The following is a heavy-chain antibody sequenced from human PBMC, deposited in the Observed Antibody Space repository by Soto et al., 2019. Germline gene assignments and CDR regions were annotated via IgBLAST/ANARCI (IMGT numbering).Heavy chain of an antibody. CDR1: GFRFSNYD. Sequence: GGSLRLSXAASGFRFSNYDMTWVRQAPGRGLEWVSSISSSSSYIYYADSVKGRFTISRDNAKNSLYLQMNSLRAEDTAVYYCARDEAGTTPYYFDYWGQGTLVTVSS. V-gene: IGHV3-21*01. CDR3: ARDEAGTTPYYFDY. J-gene: IGHJ4*02. D-gene: IGHD1-7*01. CDR2: ISSSSSYI.